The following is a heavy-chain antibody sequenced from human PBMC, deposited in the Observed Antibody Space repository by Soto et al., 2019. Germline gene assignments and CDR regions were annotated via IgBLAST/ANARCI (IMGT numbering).Heavy chain of an antibody. J-gene: IGHJ4*02. CDR1: GFSLSTTEVG. V-gene: IGHV2-5*02. Sequence: QITLKESGPTLVKPTQTLTLTCTFSGFSLSTTEVGVAWIRQPPGKALECLALIYWDDDKRYSPSLRSRLTITKDTSKNQVVLTMTNMDPVDTATYYSSLQAPLAVAKSFDNWGQGTLVTVSS. CDR3: SLQAPLAVAKSFDN. CDR2: IYWDDDK. D-gene: IGHD6-13*01.